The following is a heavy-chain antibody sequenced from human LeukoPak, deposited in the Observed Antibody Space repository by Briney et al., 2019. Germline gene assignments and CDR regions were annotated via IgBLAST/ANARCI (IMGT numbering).Heavy chain of an antibody. D-gene: IGHD2-2*01. CDR2: IYYSRNT. CDR3: ARVGGGYCSSTSCPNWFAP. Sequence: SQTLSLTCTVCGGSISSGDYYWSWIRQPPVKGLEWIGYIYYSRNTYYNPSLKSRVTIAVDTSKTQFSLKLSSVTAADTAVHYCARVGGGYCSSTSCPNWFAPWGQGTLVTVSS. CDR1: GGSISSGDYY. V-gene: IGHV4-30-4*01. J-gene: IGHJ5*02.